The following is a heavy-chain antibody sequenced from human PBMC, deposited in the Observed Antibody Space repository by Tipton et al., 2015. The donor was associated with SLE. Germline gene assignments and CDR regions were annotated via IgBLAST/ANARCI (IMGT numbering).Heavy chain of an antibody. J-gene: IGHJ5*02. D-gene: IGHD3-10*01. Sequence: LRLSCTVSGSSISSRGFYWGWIRQPPGKGLEWIGSVSYSGTTFYNSSLKSRVTLSLDTSKNQFSLKLNSVTAADTAVYYCARAAYYYGSGSYYNVGWFDPWGQGTLVTVSS. CDR2: VSYSGTT. CDR1: GSSISSRGFY. V-gene: IGHV4-39*07. CDR3: ARAAYYYGSGSYYNVGWFDP.